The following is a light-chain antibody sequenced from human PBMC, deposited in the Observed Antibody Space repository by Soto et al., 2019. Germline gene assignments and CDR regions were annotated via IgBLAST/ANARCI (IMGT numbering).Light chain of an antibody. CDR3: SSYAGSNKAV. Sequence: QSVLTQPPSASGSPGQSVTISCTGTSSDIGGYDYVSWYQQHPGKAPKLMIYEVTKRPSGVPNRFSGSRSGNTASLTVSGLQADDEANYYCSSYAGSNKAVFGTGTKVTV. V-gene: IGLV2-8*01. CDR1: SSDIGGYDY. J-gene: IGLJ1*01. CDR2: EVT.